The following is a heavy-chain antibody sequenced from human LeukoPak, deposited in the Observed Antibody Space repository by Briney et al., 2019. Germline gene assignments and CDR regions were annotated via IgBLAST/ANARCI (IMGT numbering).Heavy chain of an antibody. D-gene: IGHD3-3*01. CDR3: ARDRAWNYFDY. CDR2: ISGSGGST. Sequence: GGSLRLSCAASGFTFSSYAMSWVRQAPGKGLEWVSAISGSGGSTYYADSVKGRFTISRDNSKNTLYLQMDSLRAEDTAVYYCARDRAWNYFDYWGQGTLVTVSS. J-gene: IGHJ4*02. V-gene: IGHV3-23*01. CDR1: GFTFSSYA.